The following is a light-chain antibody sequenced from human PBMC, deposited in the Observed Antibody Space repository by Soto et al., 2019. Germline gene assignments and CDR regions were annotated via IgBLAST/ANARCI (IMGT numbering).Light chain of an antibody. CDR2: WAS. J-gene: IGKJ3*01. CDR1: QSVLYSSNYNNY. Sequence: DIVMTQSPDSLAVSLGERATINCKSSQSVLYSSNYNNYLAWYQQKPGQSPKLLIYWASTRESGVPDRFSGSGSGTDFTLTISSLQAEDVAVYYCQQYYSPPFTFGPGTKVDIK. V-gene: IGKV4-1*01. CDR3: QQYYSPPFT.